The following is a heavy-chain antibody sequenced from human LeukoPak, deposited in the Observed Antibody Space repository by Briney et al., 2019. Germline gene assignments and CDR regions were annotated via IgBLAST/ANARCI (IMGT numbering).Heavy chain of an antibody. CDR1: GGTFSSYA. CDR2: IIPIFGTA. Sequence: AASVKVSCKASGGTFSSYAISWVRQAPGQGLEWMGGIIPIFGTANYAQKFQGRVTITADESTSTAYMELSSLRSEDTAVYYCARALYGDLPGEYFQHWGQGTLVTVSS. D-gene: IGHD4-17*01. CDR3: ARALYGDLPGEYFQH. J-gene: IGHJ1*01. V-gene: IGHV1-69*13.